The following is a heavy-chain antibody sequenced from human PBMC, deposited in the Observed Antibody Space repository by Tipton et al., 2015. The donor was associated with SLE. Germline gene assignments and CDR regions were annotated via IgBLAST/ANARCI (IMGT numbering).Heavy chain of an antibody. CDR2: ISAYNGST. CDR1: GFTFTSYG. J-gene: IGHJ4*02. D-gene: IGHD6-19*01. CDR3: AIAVAGTLFFDY. V-gene: IGHV1-18*01. Sequence: QLVQSGAEVKKPGASVKVSCKASGFTFTSYGISWVRQAPGQGLEWMGWISAYNGSTDYAQKLQGRVTMTTDTSTSTAYMELRSLRSEDTAVYYCAIAVAGTLFFDYWGQGALVTVSS.